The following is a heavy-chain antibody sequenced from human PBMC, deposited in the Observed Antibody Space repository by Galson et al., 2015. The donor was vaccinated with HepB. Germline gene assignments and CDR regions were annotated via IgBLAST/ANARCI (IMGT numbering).Heavy chain of an antibody. Sequence: SLRLSCAASGFTFSAYWMTWVRQAPGKGLEWVAVIWYDGNTKYYADSVKGRITISRDNSKNTLYLQVDTLRAGDTAVYYCATESTRNFDYWGQGTLLTVSS. J-gene: IGHJ4*02. CDR1: GFTFSAYW. CDR3: ATESTRNFDY. CDR2: IWYDGNTK. V-gene: IGHV3-33*08. D-gene: IGHD2-15*01.